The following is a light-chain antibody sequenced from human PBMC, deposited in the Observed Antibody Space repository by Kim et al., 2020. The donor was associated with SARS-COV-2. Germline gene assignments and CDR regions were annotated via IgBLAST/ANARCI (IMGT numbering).Light chain of an antibody. J-gene: IGKJ1*01. CDR2: GAS. CDR3: QQDYNLPRT. V-gene: IGKV3D-7*01. CDR1: QSVSSSY. Sequence: PGERVTLSCRASQSVSSSYLIWYQQKPGQAPRLLIYGASTRATGIPARFSGSGSGTDFTLTISSLQPEDFAVYYCQQDYNLPRTFGQGTKVDIK.